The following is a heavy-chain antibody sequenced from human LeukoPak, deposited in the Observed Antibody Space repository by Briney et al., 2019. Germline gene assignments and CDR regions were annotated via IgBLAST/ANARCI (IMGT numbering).Heavy chain of an antibody. CDR1: GFTFSSYA. V-gene: IGHV3-30*04. CDR2: ISYDGSNK. J-gene: IGHJ4*02. CDR3: ARDLGKD. Sequence: GGSLRLSCAASGFTFSSYAMHWVRQAPGKGLEWVAVISYDGSNKYYADSVEGRFTISRDNSKNTLYLQMNSLRAEDTAVYYCARDLGKDWGQGTLVTVSS.